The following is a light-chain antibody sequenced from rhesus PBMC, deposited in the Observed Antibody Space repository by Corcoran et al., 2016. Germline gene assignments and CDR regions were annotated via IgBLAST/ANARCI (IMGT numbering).Light chain of an antibody. V-gene: IGKV1-43*02. CDR1: QGISAY. J-gene: IGKJ4*01. CDR3: LQYKSDPLT. CDR2: KAS. Sequence: DIQMTQSPSSLFASIGDRVTFTCRASQGISAYLSWYHPKPGKPPKRLIYKASTLDSGVPSRFSGSGSGTDFTLTISSLQPEDFGTYFCLQYKSDPLTFGGGTKV.